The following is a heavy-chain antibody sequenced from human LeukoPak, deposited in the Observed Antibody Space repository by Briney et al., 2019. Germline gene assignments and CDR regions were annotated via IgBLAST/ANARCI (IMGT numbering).Heavy chain of an antibody. CDR3: ARHPPQTLDAFDI. J-gene: IGHJ3*02. Sequence: PSETLSLTCTVSGGSISSYHWSWIRQPPGKGLEWIGSIYHSGSTYYNPSLKSRVTISVDTSKNQFSLKLSSVTAADTAVYYCARHPPQTLDAFDIWGQGTMVTVSS. CDR1: GGSISSYH. CDR2: IYHSGST. V-gene: IGHV4-59*08.